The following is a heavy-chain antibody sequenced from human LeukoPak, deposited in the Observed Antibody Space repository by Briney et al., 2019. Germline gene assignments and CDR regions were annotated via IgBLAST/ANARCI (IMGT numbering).Heavy chain of an antibody. Sequence: GRSLRLSCAASGFTFSSYGMHWVRQAPGKGLEWVAVISYDGSNKYYADSVKGLFTISRDNSKNTLYLQMNSLRAEDTAVYYCAKDRGARVRSIDYWGQGTLVTVSS. V-gene: IGHV3-30*18. J-gene: IGHJ4*02. CDR1: GFTFSSYG. D-gene: IGHD4-17*01. CDR3: AKDRGARVRSIDY. CDR2: ISYDGSNK.